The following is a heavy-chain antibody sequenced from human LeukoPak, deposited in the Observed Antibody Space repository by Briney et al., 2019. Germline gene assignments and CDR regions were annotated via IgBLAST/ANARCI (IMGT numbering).Heavy chain of an antibody. D-gene: IGHD2-2*02. Sequence: ASVKVSCKTSKNMFTGYFMHWVRQAPGQGLEWIGWINPNSGGTLFARRFQGRVTMTRDTSIGATYMELSRLTSDDTALYYCAAQCNDDFCYKRDYMDVWGKGTMDIVSS. CDR2: INPNSGGT. J-gene: IGHJ6*03. CDR1: KNMFTGYF. CDR3: AAQCNDDFCYKRDYMDV. V-gene: IGHV1-2*02.